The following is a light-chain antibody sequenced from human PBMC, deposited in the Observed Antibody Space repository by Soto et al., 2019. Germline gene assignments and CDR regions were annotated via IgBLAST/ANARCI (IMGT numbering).Light chain of an antibody. Sequence: DIQLTQSPSFLSASVGDRVTITCRASQGISDYLAWYQQKPGNARKLLIYGTSTLQSEVPSRFSGSGSGTEFTLTISSLQPEDFATYFCQQLRTYPLTFGGGTRVEIK. CDR1: QGISDY. J-gene: IGKJ4*01. V-gene: IGKV1-9*01. CDR3: QQLRTYPLT. CDR2: GTS.